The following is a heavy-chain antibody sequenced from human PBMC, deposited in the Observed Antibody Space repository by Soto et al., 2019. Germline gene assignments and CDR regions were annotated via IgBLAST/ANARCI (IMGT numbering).Heavy chain of an antibody. J-gene: IGHJ4*02. V-gene: IGHV1-46*01. Sequence: QVQLLQSGAEGKKPGASVRISCKSSANTFINNYINWVRQAPGQGLEWLGVFNPRGGTTRYAQKFQGRVTMTGDTSTRTVFMELSNLKSEDTAVYYCARVYGLVQYDDFWSGYYDYWCQGTLVIVSS. CDR3: ARVYGLVQYDDFWSGYYDY. CDR1: ANTFINNY. D-gene: IGHD3-3*01. CDR2: FNPRGGTT.